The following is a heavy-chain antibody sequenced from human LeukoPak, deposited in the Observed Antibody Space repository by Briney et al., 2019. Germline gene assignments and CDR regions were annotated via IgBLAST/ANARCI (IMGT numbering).Heavy chain of an antibody. CDR3: AKDRGGSYGYGMDV. CDR1: GFTFDDYA. Sequence: GGSLRLSCAASGFTFDDYAMHWVRQAPGKGLEWVSGISWNSGSIGYADSVKGRFTISRDNAKNSLYLQMNSLRAEDTALYYCAKDRGGSYGYGMDVWGQGTTVTVSS. D-gene: IGHD5-18*01. J-gene: IGHJ6*02. CDR2: ISWNSGSI. V-gene: IGHV3-9*01.